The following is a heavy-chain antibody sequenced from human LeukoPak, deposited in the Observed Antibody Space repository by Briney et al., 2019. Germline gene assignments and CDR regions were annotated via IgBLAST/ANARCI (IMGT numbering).Heavy chain of an antibody. V-gene: IGHV6-1*01. CDR3: ARDGPNSGSSDFDY. Sequence: SQTLSLTCAISGDSVSSNSAAWNWIRQSPSRGLEWLGRTYYRSKWYNDYAVPVKSRITINPDTSKNQFSLQLNSVTPEDTAVYYCARDGPNSGSSDFDYWGQGTLVTVSS. CDR2: TYYRSKWYN. J-gene: IGHJ4*02. D-gene: IGHD1-26*01. CDR1: GDSVSSNSAA.